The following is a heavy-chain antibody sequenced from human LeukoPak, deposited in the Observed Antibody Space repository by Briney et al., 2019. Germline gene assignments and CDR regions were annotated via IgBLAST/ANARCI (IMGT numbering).Heavy chain of an antibody. V-gene: IGHV1-2*04. CDR1: GYTFTGYY. Sequence: ASVKVSCKASGYTFTGYYMHWVRQAPGQGLEWMGWINPNSGGTNYAQKFQGWVTITRNTSISTAYMELSSLRSEDTAVYYCARGHLSSSWYWGFVGIVGFDYWGQGTLVTVSS. J-gene: IGHJ4*02. D-gene: IGHD6-13*01. CDR3: ARGHLSSSWYWGFVGIVGFDY. CDR2: INPNSGGT.